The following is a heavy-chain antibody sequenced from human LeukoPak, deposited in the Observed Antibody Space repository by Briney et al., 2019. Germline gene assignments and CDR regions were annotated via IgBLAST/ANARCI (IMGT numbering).Heavy chain of an antibody. CDR3: ARHEDESSGYLFDY. CDR2: IYYSGST. D-gene: IGHD3-22*01. CDR1: GGSISGYY. J-gene: IGHJ4*02. V-gene: IGHV4-59*08. Sequence: SETLSLTCSVSGGSISGYYWSWIRQPPGKGLGWIGYIYYSGSTNYNPSLKSRVTISVDTSKNQFSLKLSSVTAADTAVYYCARHEDESSGYLFDYWGQGTLVTVSS.